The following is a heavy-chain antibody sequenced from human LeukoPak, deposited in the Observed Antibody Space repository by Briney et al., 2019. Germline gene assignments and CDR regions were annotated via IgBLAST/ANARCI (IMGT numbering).Heavy chain of an antibody. D-gene: IGHD5-12*01. J-gene: IGHJ4*02. Sequence: GASVKVSCKASGYTFTSYGISWVRQAPGQGYEWMGWISPYNGDTYYAQKFQGRVTMTTDTSTSTVYMELRSLRSDDTAVYYCARAWLRLNPYFDYWGQGTLVTVSS. CDR3: ARAWLRLNPYFDY. CDR1: GYTFTSYG. V-gene: IGHV1-18*01. CDR2: ISPYNGDT.